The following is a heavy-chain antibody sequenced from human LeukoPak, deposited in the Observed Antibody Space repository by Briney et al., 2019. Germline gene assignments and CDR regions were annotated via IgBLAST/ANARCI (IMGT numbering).Heavy chain of an antibody. D-gene: IGHD3-22*01. CDR2: ISGSGGST. Sequence: PGGSLRLSCAASGFTFSSYAMSWVRQAPGKGLEWVSAISGSGGSTYYADSVKGRFTISRDNSKNTLYLQMNSLRAEDTAVYYCAKADGDHYYDSSGPGGPGAFDIWGQGTMVTVSS. J-gene: IGHJ3*02. CDR3: AKADGDHYYDSSGPGGPGAFDI. V-gene: IGHV3-23*01. CDR1: GFTFSSYA.